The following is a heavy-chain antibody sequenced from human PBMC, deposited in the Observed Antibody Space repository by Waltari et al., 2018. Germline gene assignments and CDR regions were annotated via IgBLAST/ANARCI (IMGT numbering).Heavy chain of an antibody. Sequence: VRQAPGKGLEWVAVISHDGSNKYYADSVKGRFTISRDNSKNTLYLQMNSLRAEDTAVYYCASSGWPDDYWGQGTLVTVSS. V-gene: IGHV3-30-3*01. D-gene: IGHD6-19*01. CDR3: ASSGWPDDY. CDR2: ISHDGSNK. J-gene: IGHJ4*02.